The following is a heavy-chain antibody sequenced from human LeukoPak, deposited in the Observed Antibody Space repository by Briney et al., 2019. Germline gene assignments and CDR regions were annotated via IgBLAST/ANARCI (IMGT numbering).Heavy chain of an antibody. Sequence: PGGSLRLSCAASGFTFSSYAMHWVRQAPGKGLEWVAVISYDGSNKYYADSVKGRFTISRDNSKNTLYLQMNSLRAEDTAVYYTSYGDYEVGYYGMDVWGQGTTVTVSS. V-gene: IGHV3-30-3*01. J-gene: IGHJ6*02. CDR1: GFTFSSYA. CDR2: ISYDGSNK. CDR3: SYGDYEVGYYGMDV. D-gene: IGHD4-17*01.